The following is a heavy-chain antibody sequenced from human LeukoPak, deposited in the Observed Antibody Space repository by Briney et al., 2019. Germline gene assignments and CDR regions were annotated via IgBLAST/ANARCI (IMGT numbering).Heavy chain of an antibody. CDR3: AKDVVPAARRGLGY. CDR2: ISSSGTTI. Sequence: AGGSLRLSCAASGFTFSSYSMNWVRQSPGKGLEWVSHISSSGTTIYYADSVKCRFTFSRDHGKDSLFLRTMSLRVEDTAVYYCAKDVVPAARRGLGYWGQGTLVTVSS. V-gene: IGHV3-48*01. D-gene: IGHD2-2*01. J-gene: IGHJ4*02. CDR1: GFTFSSYS.